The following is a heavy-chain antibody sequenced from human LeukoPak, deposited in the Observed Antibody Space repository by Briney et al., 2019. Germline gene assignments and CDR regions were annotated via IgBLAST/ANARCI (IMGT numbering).Heavy chain of an antibody. CDR1: GFTLSNYW. CDR3: ARSETTYYYDSSVYFYYYYGMDV. V-gene: IGHV3-7*01. CDR2: IKQDGSEK. J-gene: IGHJ6*02. D-gene: IGHD3-22*01. Sequence: GGTLRLSCAASGFTLSNYWMTWVRQAPGKGLEWVANIKQDGSEKSYMDSVKGRFTISRDNAKNSLYLQMNSLRAEDTAVYYCARSETTYYYDSSVYFYYYYGMDVWGQGTTVTVSS.